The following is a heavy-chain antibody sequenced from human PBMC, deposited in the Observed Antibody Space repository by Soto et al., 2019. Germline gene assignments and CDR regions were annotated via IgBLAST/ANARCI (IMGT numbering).Heavy chain of an antibody. CDR1: GFNFSSYG. V-gene: IGHV3-33*01. CDR3: AREDTTLVGNAFEV. J-gene: IGHJ3*01. CDR2: TWYDGSNK. Sequence: QVQLVESGGGVVQPGRSLRLSCGASGFNFSSYGMHWVRQAPGKGLEWVAVTWYDGSNKYYADSVKGRFTISRDNSKNTLYLQMNSLRAEDTAVYYCAREDTTLVGNAFEVWGQGTTVTVSS. D-gene: IGHD5-18*01.